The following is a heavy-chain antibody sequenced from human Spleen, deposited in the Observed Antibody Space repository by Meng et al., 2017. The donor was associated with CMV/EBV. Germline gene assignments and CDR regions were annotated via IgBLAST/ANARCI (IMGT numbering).Heavy chain of an antibody. CDR3: ATSHLKYSSSSDAFDI. D-gene: IGHD6-6*01. Sequence: SETLSLTCTVSAGFISNYYWSWIRQPPGKGLEWIGYIYYSGTTKYNPSLKSRDTISADTSKKQLSLKLSSVTAADTAMYYCATSHLKYSSSSDAFDIWGQGIEVTVSS. J-gene: IGHJ3*02. CDR1: AGFISNYY. CDR2: IYYSGTT. V-gene: IGHV4-59*01.